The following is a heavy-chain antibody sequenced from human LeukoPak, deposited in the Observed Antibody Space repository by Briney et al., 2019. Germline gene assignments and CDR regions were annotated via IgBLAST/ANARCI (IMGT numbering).Heavy chain of an antibody. CDR2: ISSNGGST. V-gene: IGHV3-64*01. J-gene: IGHJ4*02. Sequence: PGRSLRLSCAASGFTFSSYAMHWVRQAPGKGLEYVSAISSNGGSTYYANSVQGRFSISRDNSKNTLYLQMGSLRAEDMAVYYCARDPDYYGSGRFDYWGQGTLVTVSS. D-gene: IGHD3-10*01. CDR3: ARDPDYYGSGRFDY. CDR1: GFTFSSYA.